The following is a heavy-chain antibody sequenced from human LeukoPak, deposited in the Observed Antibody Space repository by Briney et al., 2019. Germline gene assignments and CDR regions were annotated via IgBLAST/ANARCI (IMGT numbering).Heavy chain of an antibody. V-gene: IGHV3-7*03. CDR3: AKQGRDWLRDYYYYMDV. J-gene: IGHJ6*03. D-gene: IGHD3-9*01. Sequence: GGSLRLSCAASGFTFSDYLMTWVRQAPGKGPEWVADIKADGSEKYYVDSVKGRFTISRDNSKNTLYLRMNSLRAEDTAVYYCAKQGRDWLRDYYYYMDVWGKGTTVTISS. CDR2: IKADGSEK. CDR1: GFTFSDYL.